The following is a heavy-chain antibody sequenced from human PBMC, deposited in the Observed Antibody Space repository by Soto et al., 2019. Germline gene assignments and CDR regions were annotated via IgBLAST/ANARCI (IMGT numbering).Heavy chain of an antibody. D-gene: IGHD3-10*01. CDR3: ARDMHYYGSGPDYYGMDV. CDR2: IWYDGSNK. CDR1: GFTFSSYG. J-gene: IGHJ6*02. Sequence: QVQLVESGGDVVQPGRSLRLSCAASGFTFSSYGMHWVRQAPGKGLEWVAVIWYDGSNKYYADSVKGRFTISRDNSKNTXXLQMNSLGAEDKAVYYCARDMHYYGSGPDYYGMDVWGQGTTVTVSS. V-gene: IGHV3-33*01.